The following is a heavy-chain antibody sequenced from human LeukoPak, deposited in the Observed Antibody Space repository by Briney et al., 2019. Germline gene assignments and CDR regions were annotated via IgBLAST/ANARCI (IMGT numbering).Heavy chain of an antibody. D-gene: IGHD1-26*01. CDR2: IKSNADGGTV. CDR3: TTVPSAREDY. Sequence: GGSLRLSCAASGFTFSSYSMNWVRQAPGKGLEWIGRIKSNADGGTVDYAASVKGRFTLSRDDSVDTLYLQMDSLNTGDSGVYYCTTVPSAREDYWGQGTLVTVSS. J-gene: IGHJ4*02. CDR1: GFTFSSYS. V-gene: IGHV3-15*01.